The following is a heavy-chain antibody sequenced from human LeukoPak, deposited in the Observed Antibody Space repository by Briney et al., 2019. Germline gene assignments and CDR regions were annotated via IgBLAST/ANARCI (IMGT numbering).Heavy chain of an antibody. CDR3: ARHYWFDP. Sequence: SETLSLTCAVYGGSFGGCYWSWIRQPPGKGLEWIGEINHSGSTNYNPSLKSRVTISVDTSKNQFSLKLSSVTAADTAVYYCARHYWFDPWGQGTLVTVSS. J-gene: IGHJ5*02. CDR1: GGSFGGCY. CDR2: INHSGST. V-gene: IGHV4-34*01.